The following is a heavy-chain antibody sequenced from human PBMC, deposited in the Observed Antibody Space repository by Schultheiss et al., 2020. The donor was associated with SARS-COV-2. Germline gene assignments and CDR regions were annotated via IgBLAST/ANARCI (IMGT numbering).Heavy chain of an antibody. Sequence: SETLSLTCAVYGGSFSGYYWSWIRQPPGKGLEWIGEINHSGSTNYNPSLKSRVTISVDTSKNQFSLKLSSVTAADTAVYYCARVSRELLPPFDYFDYWGQGTLVTVSS. CDR2: INHSGST. CDR3: ARVSRELLPPFDYFDY. CDR1: GGSFSGYY. J-gene: IGHJ4*02. V-gene: IGHV4-34*01. D-gene: IGHD1-26*01.